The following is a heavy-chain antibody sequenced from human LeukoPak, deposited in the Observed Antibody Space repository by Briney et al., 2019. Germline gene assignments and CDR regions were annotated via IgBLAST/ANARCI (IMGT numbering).Heavy chain of an antibody. CDR3: AKGIAAAGTTYGMDV. D-gene: IGHD6-13*01. CDR1: GLTFSSYA. V-gene: IGHV3-23*01. J-gene: IGHJ6*02. Sequence: GGSLRLSCAASGLTFSSYAMSWVRQAPGKGLEWVSAISGSGGSTYYADSVKGRFTISRDNSKNTLYLQMNSLRAEDTAVYYCAKGIAAAGTTYGMDVWGQGTTVTVSS. CDR2: ISGSGGST.